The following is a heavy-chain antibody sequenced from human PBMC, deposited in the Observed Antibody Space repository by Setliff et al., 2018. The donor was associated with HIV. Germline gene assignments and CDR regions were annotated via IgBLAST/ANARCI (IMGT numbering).Heavy chain of an antibody. Sequence: SETLSLTCTVSSASINSGSNYWNWIRQPAGKGLEWIGRIYSTGSTNYNPSLKSRVTISVDTSKNQFSLKLSSVTAADTAVYYCARHDYSDTGGYYRLWFFDYWGQGSLVTVSS. J-gene: IGHJ4*02. CDR1: SASINSGSNY. CDR3: ARHDYSDTGGYYRLWFFDY. CDR2: IYSTGST. D-gene: IGHD3-22*01. V-gene: IGHV4-61*02.